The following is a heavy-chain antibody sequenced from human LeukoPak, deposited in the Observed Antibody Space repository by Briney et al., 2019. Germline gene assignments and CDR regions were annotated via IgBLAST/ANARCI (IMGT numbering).Heavy chain of an antibody. V-gene: IGHV3-23*01. Sequence: GGSLRLSCAASGFTFDSYAMSWVRQAPGKGLEWVSAVSRFSGTTYYADSAKGRFTISRDNSNNTVYLQMNSLRVGDTALYYCVKHVGSRWSNNRFDPWGQGTLVIVS. CDR1: GFTFDSYA. J-gene: IGHJ5*02. CDR2: VSRFSGTT. CDR3: VKHVGSRWSNNRFDP. D-gene: IGHD6-13*01.